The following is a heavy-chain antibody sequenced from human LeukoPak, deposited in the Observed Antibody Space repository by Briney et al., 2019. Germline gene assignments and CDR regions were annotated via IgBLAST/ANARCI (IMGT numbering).Heavy chain of an antibody. CDR2: INPSGGFT. D-gene: IGHD3-10*01. J-gene: IGHJ5*02. V-gene: IGHV1-46*01. CDR1: GYTFTGYY. Sequence: ASVKVSCKASGYTFTGYYMHWVRQAPGQGLEWMGIINPSGGFTSYAQKLQGRVTVTRDMSTSTVYMELSNLRSEDTAVYYCARRSYVITMVRGVIPGWFDPWGQGTLVTVSS. CDR3: ARRSYVITMVRGVIPGWFDP.